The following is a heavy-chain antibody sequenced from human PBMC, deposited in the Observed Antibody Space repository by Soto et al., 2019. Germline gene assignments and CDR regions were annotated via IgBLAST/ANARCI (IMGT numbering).Heavy chain of an antibody. CDR2: IYYSGST. Sequence: PSETLSLTCTVSVGSISSYYWSLIRQPPGKGLECIWYIYYSGSTNYNPSLKSRVTISVDTSKNQFSLKLSSVTAADTAVYYCARDRSSSWDNYYYYYGMEVWGQGTTVTVSS. V-gene: IGHV4-59*01. CDR1: VGSISSYY. CDR3: ARDRSSSWDNYYYYYGMEV. J-gene: IGHJ6*01. D-gene: IGHD6-13*01.